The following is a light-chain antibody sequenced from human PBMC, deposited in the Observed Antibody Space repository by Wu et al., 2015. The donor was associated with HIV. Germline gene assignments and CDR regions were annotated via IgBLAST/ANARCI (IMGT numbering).Light chain of an antibody. V-gene: IGKV3-15*01. Sequence: EIVMTQSPATLSVSPGDRATLSCRASQSISSNLAWYQQKPGQAPRLLIYGASTRATGIPARFSGSGSEAEFTLTIRSMQSEDSASYFCQQYNNWPVTFGQGTELEIK. CDR3: QQYNNWPVT. J-gene: IGKJ2*01. CDR2: GAS. CDR1: QSISSN.